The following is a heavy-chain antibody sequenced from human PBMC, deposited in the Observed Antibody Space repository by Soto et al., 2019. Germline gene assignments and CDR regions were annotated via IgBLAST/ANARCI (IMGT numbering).Heavy chain of an antibody. Sequence: PSDTLSLTSTVSGASICVFYWSWIRKSAGKGLEWIGRIYATGTTDYNPSLKSRVMMSVDTSKKQFSLKLRSVTAADTAVYYCVRDGTKTLRDWFDPWGQGISVTVSS. D-gene: IGHD1-1*01. CDR3: VRDGTKTLRDWFDP. CDR1: GASICVFY. V-gene: IGHV4-4*07. CDR2: IYATGTT. J-gene: IGHJ5*02.